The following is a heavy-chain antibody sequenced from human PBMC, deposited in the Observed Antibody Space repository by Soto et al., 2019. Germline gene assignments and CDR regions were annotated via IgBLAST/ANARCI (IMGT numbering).Heavy chain of an antibody. V-gene: IGHV3-33*01. D-gene: IGHD1-1*01. CDR2: IWYDGSNK. CDR1: GFTFSSYG. CDR3: AREHTRSNLEEYYFDY. Sequence: PGGSLRLSCAASGFTFSSYGMHWVRQAPGKGLEWVAVIWYDGSNKYYADSVKGRFTISRDNSKNTLYLQMNSRRAEDTAVYYCAREHTRSNLEEYYFDYWGQGTLVTVSS. J-gene: IGHJ4*02.